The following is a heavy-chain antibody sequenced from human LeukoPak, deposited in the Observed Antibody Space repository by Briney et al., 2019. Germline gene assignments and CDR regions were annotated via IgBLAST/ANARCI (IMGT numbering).Heavy chain of an antibody. CDR2: VYTCWST. D-gene: IGHD3-3*01. V-gene: IGHV4-4*07. CDR3: ARETDFWSANPRAFEI. CDR1: GGSSSSHY. J-gene: IGHJ3*02. Sequence: SETLSLTRTVSGGSSSSHYGRWMRHPAGEGRECIGRVYTCWSTNYDHPLKSRVTMSVDTSKNQFALTLCSVTAADTAVYYCARETDFWSANPRAFEIWGQGPMVTVSS.